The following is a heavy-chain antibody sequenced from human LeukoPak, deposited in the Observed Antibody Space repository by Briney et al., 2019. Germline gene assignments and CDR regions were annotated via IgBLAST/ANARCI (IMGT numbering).Heavy chain of an antibody. CDR1: GGSFSGYY. V-gene: IGHV4-34*01. J-gene: IGHJ5*02. D-gene: IGHD1-26*01. CDR2: INHSGST. Sequence: PSETLSLTCAVYGGSFSGYYWSWIRQPPGKGLEWIGEINHSGSTNYNPSLKSRVTISVDTSKNQFSLKLSSVTAADTAVYYCARGEEWELLFSWGQGTLVTVSS. CDR3: ARGEEWELLFS.